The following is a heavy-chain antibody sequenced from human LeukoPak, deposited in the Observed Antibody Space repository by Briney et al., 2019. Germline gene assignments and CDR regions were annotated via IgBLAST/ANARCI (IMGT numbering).Heavy chain of an antibody. J-gene: IGHJ4*02. CDR1: GYSFTSYW. CDR2: IDPSDSYT. V-gene: IGHV5-10-1*01. D-gene: IGHD6-13*01. CDR3: ARRIAAADFDYIDY. Sequence: GEPLKISCKGSGYSFTSYWISWVRQVPGKGLEWMGRIDPSDSYTNYSPSFQGHVTISADKSISTAYLQWSSLKASDTAMYYCARRIAAADFDYIDYWGQGTLVTVSS.